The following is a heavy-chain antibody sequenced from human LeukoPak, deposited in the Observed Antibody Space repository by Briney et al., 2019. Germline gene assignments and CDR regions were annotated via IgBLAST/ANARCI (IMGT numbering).Heavy chain of an antibody. CDR3: ARGGSGISSAFDI. Sequence: KPSETLSLTCSVSGGSISSYYWSWIRQPPGKGLEWIGYLYYSGSTNSNPSLKSRVTMSVDTSKNQFSLKLRSVTAADTAVYYCARGGSGISSAFDIWDQGTMVTVSS. J-gene: IGHJ3*02. D-gene: IGHD3-10*01. V-gene: IGHV4-59*01. CDR1: GGSISSYY. CDR2: LYYSGST.